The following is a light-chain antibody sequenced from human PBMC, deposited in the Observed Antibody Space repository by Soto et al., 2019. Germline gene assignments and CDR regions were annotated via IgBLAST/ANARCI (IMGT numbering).Light chain of an antibody. J-gene: IGKJ2*03. CDR1: QSLSTW. V-gene: IGKV1-5*01. CDR2: DAS. Sequence: EIQMSQSPSTLSASAGDRDTITCRASQSLSTWLAWYQQRPGKPPKLVIYDASTLESGVPSRFSGGGSGTEFTLTISSLQPDDFATYYCQQYSIYPYSFGQGTNLEI. CDR3: QQYSIYPYS.